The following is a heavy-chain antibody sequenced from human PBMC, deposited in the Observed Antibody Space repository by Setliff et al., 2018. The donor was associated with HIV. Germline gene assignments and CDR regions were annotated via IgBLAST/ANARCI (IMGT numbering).Heavy chain of an antibody. J-gene: IGHJ4*02. D-gene: IGHD3-10*01. CDR2: ISAYNGNT. V-gene: IGHV1-18*01. CDR1: GYTFTSYG. CDR3: ARGEWVIRGDFDH. Sequence: ASVKVSCKASGYTFTSYGISWVRQAPGQGLEWMGWISAYNGNTNYAQKLQGRVTMTRDTATTTAYMELSSLTSEDTAVYYCARGEWVIRGDFDHWGQGTLVTVSS.